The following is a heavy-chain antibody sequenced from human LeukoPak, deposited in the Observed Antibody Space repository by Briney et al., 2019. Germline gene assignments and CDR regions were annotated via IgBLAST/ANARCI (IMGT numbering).Heavy chain of an antibody. CDR2: ISSSGSNI. D-gene: IGHD4-17*01. J-gene: IGHJ4*02. V-gene: IGHV3-48*03. Sequence: PGGSLRLSCAASGFIFSSYEMNWVRQAPWKGLEWVSYISSSGSNIYYADSVKGRFTISRDNAKNSLYLQMNSLRAEDTAVYYCARVLTTVTTFDYWAREPWSPSPQ. CDR3: ARVLTTVTTFDY. CDR1: GFIFSSYE.